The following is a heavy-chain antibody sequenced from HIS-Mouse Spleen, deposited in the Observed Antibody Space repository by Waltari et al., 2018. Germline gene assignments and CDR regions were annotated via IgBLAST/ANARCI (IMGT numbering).Heavy chain of an antibody. Sequence: QLQLQESGPGLVKPSETLSLTRTVSGGSISSSSYYWGWIRQPPGKGLEWIGSIYYSGSTYYNPSLKSRVTISVDTSKNQFSLKLSSVTAADTAVYYCARAPTGFLEWFDAFDIWGQGTMVTVSS. CDR2: IYYSGST. J-gene: IGHJ3*02. CDR3: ARAPTGFLEWFDAFDI. D-gene: IGHD3-3*01. CDR1: GGSISSSSYY. V-gene: IGHV4-39*07.